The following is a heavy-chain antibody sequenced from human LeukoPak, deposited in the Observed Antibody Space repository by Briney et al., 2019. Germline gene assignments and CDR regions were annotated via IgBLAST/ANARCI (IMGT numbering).Heavy chain of an antibody. D-gene: IGHD1-26*01. V-gene: IGHV3-21*04. CDR3: VRDRGTYRPIDY. CDR1: AFSLSAYN. CDR2: ISYTGTYI. J-gene: IGHJ4*02. Sequence: GGSLRLSCAASAFSLSAYNMNWVRQAPGKGLEWVSSISYTGTYIYYADSVKGRFTISRDNAQNSLYLQMNSLRAEDTAIYYCVRDRGTYRPIDYWGQETLVTVSS.